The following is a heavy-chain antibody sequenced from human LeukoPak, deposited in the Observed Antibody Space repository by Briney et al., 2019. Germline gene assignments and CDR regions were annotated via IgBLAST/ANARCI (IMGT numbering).Heavy chain of an antibody. CDR1: GGSISSYY. CDR2: IYYSGST. D-gene: IGHD3-10*01. CDR3: ARDGRRGPQDYFDY. Sequence: SETLSLTCTVSGGSISSYYWSWIRRPPGKGLEWIGYIYYSGSTNYNPSLKSRVTISVDTSKNQFSLKLSSVTAADTAVYYCARDGRRGPQDYFDYWGQGTLVTVSS. V-gene: IGHV4-59*01. J-gene: IGHJ4*02.